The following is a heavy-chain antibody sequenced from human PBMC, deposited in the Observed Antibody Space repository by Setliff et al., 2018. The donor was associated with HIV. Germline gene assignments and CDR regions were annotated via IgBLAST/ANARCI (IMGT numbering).Heavy chain of an antibody. CDR2: ITHSGST. D-gene: IGHD6-19*01. CDR1: GGSFSGYY. J-gene: IGHJ6*03. CDR3: AKGVAGLQYYYYYMDV. Sequence: KTSETLSLTCAVYGGSFSGYYWTWIRQPPGKGLEWIGEITHSGSTNYNPSLEPRVTISVDTSKNQFSLKLSSVTAADTAVYYCAKGVAGLQYYYYYMDVWGKGTTVTVSS. V-gene: IGHV4-34*01.